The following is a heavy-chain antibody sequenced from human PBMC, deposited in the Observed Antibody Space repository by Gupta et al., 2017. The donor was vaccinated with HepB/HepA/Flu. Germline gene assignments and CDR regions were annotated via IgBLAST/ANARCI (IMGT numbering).Heavy chain of an antibody. Sequence: QVTLRESGPALVTPTQTPTLTCTFSGFPLSTSGRGVSWFLQPPGKALEWLALIDWDDDKYYSTTLMTRLNISKDTSKNQVVLTMTNMHRVDTATYYCARIRPERPIGYYYYMDVWGKGTTVTVSS. D-gene: IGHD5-24*01. J-gene: IGHJ6*03. CDR2: IDWDDDK. CDR1: GFPLSTSGRG. V-gene: IGHV2-70*01. CDR3: ARIRPERPIGYYYYMDV.